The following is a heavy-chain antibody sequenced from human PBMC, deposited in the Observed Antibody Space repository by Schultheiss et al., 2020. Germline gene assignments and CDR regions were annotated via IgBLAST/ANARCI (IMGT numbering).Heavy chain of an antibody. CDR2: INHSGST. CDR3: ARGGSYHLRYAFDI. D-gene: IGHD1-26*01. V-gene: IGHV4-34*01. Sequence: GSLRLSCAASGFTFSSYSMNWVRQAPGKGLEWIGEINHSGSTNYNPSLKSRLTISVDTSKNQFSLKLSSVTAADTAVYYCARGGSYHLRYAFDIWGQGTMVTVSS. J-gene: IGHJ3*02. CDR1: GFTFSSYS.